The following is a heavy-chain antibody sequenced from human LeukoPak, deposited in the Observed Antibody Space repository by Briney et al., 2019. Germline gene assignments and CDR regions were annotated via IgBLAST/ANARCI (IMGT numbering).Heavy chain of an antibody. D-gene: IGHD1-1*01. Sequence: ASVKVSCKASGHTLTVHYIHWVRQGPGQGLKWLGWITLHSGDTHYAQKYQGRLTMTSDTSISTGYMELSTLQFDDTAVYYCAREGQLGLDNWGQGTLVTVSS. J-gene: IGHJ1*01. V-gene: IGHV1-2*02. CDR2: ITLHSGDT. CDR1: GHTLTVHY. CDR3: AREGQLGLDN.